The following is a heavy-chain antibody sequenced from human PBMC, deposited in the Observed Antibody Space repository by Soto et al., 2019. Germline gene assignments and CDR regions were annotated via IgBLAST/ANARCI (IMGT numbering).Heavy chain of an antibody. CDR2: IFSNDEK. D-gene: IGHD3-3*01. CDR3: ARTGDLEYYFDY. V-gene: IGHV2-26*01. CDR1: LSKARMG. J-gene: IGHJ4*02. Sequence: LSKARMGVSWIRQPPGKALEWLAHIFSNDEKSYSTSLKSRLTISKDTSKSQVVLTMTNIDPVDTATYYCARTGDLEYYFDYWGQGTLVTASS.